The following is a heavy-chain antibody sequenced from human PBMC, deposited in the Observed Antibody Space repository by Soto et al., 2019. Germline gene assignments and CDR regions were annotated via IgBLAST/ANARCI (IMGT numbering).Heavy chain of an antibody. D-gene: IGHD1-1*01. J-gene: IGHJ3*02. CDR1: GYSFTSYA. CDR3: ARAGNDGNDAFDI. V-gene: IGHV1-3*01. CDR2: INAGNGNT. Sequence: GASVKVSCKASGYSFTSYAMHWVRQAPGQRLEWMGWINAGNGNTKYSQKFQGRVTITRDTSASTAYMELSSLRSEDTAVYYCARAGNDGNDAFDIWGQGTMVTV.